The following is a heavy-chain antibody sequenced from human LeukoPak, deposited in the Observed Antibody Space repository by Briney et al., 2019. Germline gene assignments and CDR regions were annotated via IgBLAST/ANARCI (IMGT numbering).Heavy chain of an antibody. D-gene: IGHD3-10*01. CDR3: AGARRGYYGSGNYWVYMDV. Sequence: PSETLSLTCTVSGTSIRSDYWTWIRQPPGKGLEWIRYIYYSGSTNYNPSLKSRVTISVDTSKNQFSLKLSSVTAADTAVYCCAGARRGYYGSGNYWVYMDVWGKGTAVTVSS. V-gene: IGHV4-59*08. J-gene: IGHJ6*03. CDR2: IYYSGST. CDR1: GTSIRSDY.